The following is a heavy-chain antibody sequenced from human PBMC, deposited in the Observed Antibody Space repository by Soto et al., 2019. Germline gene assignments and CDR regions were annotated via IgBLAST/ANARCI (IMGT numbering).Heavy chain of an antibody. Sequence: TSETLSLTCAVYGGSFSGYYWSWIRQPPGKGLEWIGEINHSGSTNYNPSLKSRVTISVDTSKNRFSLKLSSVTAADTAVYYCARASCSSTSCSKGRFDPWGQGTLVTVSS. J-gene: IGHJ5*02. CDR3: ARASCSSTSCSKGRFDP. D-gene: IGHD2-2*01. CDR2: INHSGST. V-gene: IGHV4-34*01. CDR1: GGSFSGYY.